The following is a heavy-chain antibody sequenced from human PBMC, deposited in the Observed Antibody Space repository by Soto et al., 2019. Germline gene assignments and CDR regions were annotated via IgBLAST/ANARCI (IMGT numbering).Heavy chain of an antibody. J-gene: IGHJ4*02. CDR2: IYYSGST. CDR3: ARTPDSSGLYFDY. D-gene: IGHD3-22*01. Sequence: QLQLQESGPGLVKPSETLSLTCTVSGGSISSSSYYWGWIRQPPGKGLEWIGSIYYSGSTYYNPSLKSRVTISVDTSKNQFSLKLSSVTAADTAVCYCARTPDSSGLYFDYWGQGTLVTVSS. CDR1: GGSISSSSYY. V-gene: IGHV4-39*01.